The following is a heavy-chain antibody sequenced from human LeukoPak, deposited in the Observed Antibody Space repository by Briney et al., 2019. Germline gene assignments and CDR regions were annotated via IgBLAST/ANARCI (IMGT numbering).Heavy chain of an antibody. J-gene: IGHJ4*02. CDR2: IYSGGST. CDR1: GFTVSNYY. V-gene: IGHV3-53*01. Sequence: RPGGSLRLSCAVSGFTVSNYYMSWVRQAPGKGLEWVSVIYSGGSTYYADSVKGRFTISRDNSKNTLYLQMNSLRAEDTAVYYCARNYGDYAFDYWGQGTLVTVSS. D-gene: IGHD4-17*01. CDR3: ARNYGDYAFDY.